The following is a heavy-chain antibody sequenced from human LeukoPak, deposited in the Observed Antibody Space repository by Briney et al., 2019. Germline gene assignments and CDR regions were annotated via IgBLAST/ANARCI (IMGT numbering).Heavy chain of an antibody. J-gene: IGHJ4*02. Sequence: SETLSLTCTVSGGSISSYYWSWIRQPPGKGLEWIGDIYYSGSTNYNPSLKSRVTISVDTSKNQFSLKLSSVTAADTAVYYCARGSFRSLDYWGQGTLVTVSS. V-gene: IGHV4-59*01. D-gene: IGHD1-26*01. CDR2: IYYSGST. CDR3: ARGSFRSLDY. CDR1: GGSISSYY.